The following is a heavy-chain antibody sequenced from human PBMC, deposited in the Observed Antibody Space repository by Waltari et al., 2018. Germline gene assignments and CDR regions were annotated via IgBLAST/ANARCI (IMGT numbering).Heavy chain of an antibody. CDR3: ARHGRWWLREDAFDI. CDR1: GGSISSSSYY. D-gene: IGHD5-12*01. J-gene: IGHJ3*02. Sequence: QLQLQESGPGLVKPSETLSLTCTVSGGSISSSSYYWGWIRQPPGKGLEWIGSIYYSGSTYYNPSLKSRVTISVDTSKNQFSLKLSSVTAADTAVYYCARHGRWWLREDAFDIWGQGTMVTVSS. CDR2: IYYSGST. V-gene: IGHV4-39*01.